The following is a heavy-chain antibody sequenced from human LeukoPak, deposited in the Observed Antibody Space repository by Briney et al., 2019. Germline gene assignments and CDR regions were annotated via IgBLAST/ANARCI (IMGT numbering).Heavy chain of an antibody. Sequence: AGGSLRLSCAASGFTFSSYSMNWVRQAPGKGLEWVANIKQDGSEKYYVDSVKGRFTISRDNAKNSLYLQMNSLRAEDTAVYYCARDCSGGSCSDYWGQGTLVTVSS. D-gene: IGHD2-15*01. CDR2: IKQDGSEK. V-gene: IGHV3-7*01. CDR3: ARDCSGGSCSDY. J-gene: IGHJ4*02. CDR1: GFTFSSYS.